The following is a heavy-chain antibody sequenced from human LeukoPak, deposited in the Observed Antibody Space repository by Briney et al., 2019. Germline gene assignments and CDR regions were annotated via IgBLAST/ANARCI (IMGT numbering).Heavy chain of an antibody. V-gene: IGHV3-30*02. D-gene: IGHD5-12*01. CDR1: GFTFGGSG. Sequence: GGSLRLSCAASGFTFGGSGMHWVRQAPGKGLEWVAFIRYDGSDKHYADSVKGRFTISRDNSKNTLYLQMNSLRAEDTAVYYCAKNGDSGYEHNYLDYWSKETRVTV. CDR3: AKNGDSGYEHNYLDY. CDR2: IRYDGSDK. J-gene: IGHJ4*02.